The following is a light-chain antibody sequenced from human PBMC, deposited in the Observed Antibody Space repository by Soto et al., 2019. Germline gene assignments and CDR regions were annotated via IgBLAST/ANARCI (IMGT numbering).Light chain of an antibody. V-gene: IGKV1-6*01. Sequence: AIQLTQSPSSLSASVGDTITVTCRTSQDIKNHLGWYQQKPGQAPRLLLDAASSLQSGVPSRFSGTYSGTDFTLTSSSLQPDDLATYYCLQDHLYPWTFGQGTKVEIK. CDR1: QDIKNH. CDR3: LQDHLYPWT. J-gene: IGKJ1*01. CDR2: AAS.